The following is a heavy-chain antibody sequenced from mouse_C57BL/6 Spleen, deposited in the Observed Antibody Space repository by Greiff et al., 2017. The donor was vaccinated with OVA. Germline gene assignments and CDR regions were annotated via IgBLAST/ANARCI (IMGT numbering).Heavy chain of an antibody. J-gene: IGHJ3*01. CDR1: GYTFTSYW. V-gene: IGHV1-52*01. D-gene: IGHD1-1*01. CDR2: IDPSDSET. Sequence: VQLQQSGAELVRPGSSVKLSCKASGYTFTSYWMHWVKQRPIQGLEWIGNIDPSDSETHYNQKFKDKATLTVDKSSSTAYMQLSSLTSEDSAVYYCARFDYGSSYWFAYWGQGTLVTVSA. CDR3: ARFDYGSSYWFAY.